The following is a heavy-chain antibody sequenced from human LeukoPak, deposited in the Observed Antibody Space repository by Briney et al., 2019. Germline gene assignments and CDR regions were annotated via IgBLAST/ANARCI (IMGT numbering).Heavy chain of an antibody. J-gene: IGHJ4*02. CDR3: AKVHYYGSGSYLNHFDY. Sequence: PGGSLRLSCAASGFTFSTYAMSWVRQAPGKGLEWVSTISGSGANTYYADSVKGRFTISRDNSKNTLYLQMNSLRAEDTAVYYCAKVHYYGSGSYLNHFDYWGQGTLVTVSS. CDR1: GFTFSTYA. V-gene: IGHV3-23*01. D-gene: IGHD3-10*01. CDR2: ISGSGANT.